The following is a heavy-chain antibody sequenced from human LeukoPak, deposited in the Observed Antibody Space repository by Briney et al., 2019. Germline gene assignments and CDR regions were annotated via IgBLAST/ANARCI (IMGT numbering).Heavy chain of an antibody. V-gene: IGHV3-30*02. CDR1: GFTISGFG. CDR3: GYYNSGSYSTPDS. J-gene: IGHJ5*01. Sequence: PGGSLRLSCAASGFTISGFGMHWVRQAPGKGLEWVAYIHTDQTIQYYADSVKGRFTISRDNSKNTLYLQMKTLRSEDTAVYYCGYYNSGSYSTPDSWGQGTQVTVSS. D-gene: IGHD3-10*01. CDR2: IHTDQTIQ.